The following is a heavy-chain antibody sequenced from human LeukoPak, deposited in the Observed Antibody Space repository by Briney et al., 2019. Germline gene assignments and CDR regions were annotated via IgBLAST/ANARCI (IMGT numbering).Heavy chain of an antibody. CDR3: ARGEYGSGRYYYFGY. V-gene: IGHV4-59*12. Sequence: SETLSLTCAVYGGSFSGYYWSWIRQPPGKGLEWIEYIYYSGSTYYNPSLKSRVTISVDTSKNQFSLKLSSVTAADTAVYYCARGEYGSGRYYYFGYWGQGTLVTVSS. D-gene: IGHD3-10*01. CDR1: GGSFSGYY. CDR2: IYYSGST. J-gene: IGHJ4*02.